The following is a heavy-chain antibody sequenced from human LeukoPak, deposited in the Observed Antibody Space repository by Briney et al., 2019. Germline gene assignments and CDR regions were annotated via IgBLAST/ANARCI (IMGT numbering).Heavy chain of an antibody. J-gene: IGHJ4*02. V-gene: IGHV3-9*01. Sequence: GGSLRLSCAASGFTFDDYAMHWVRQAPGKGLEWVSGISWNSGSIGYADSVKGRFTISRDNAKNSLYLQMNSLRAEDTALYYCAKEGGSYKLSFDYWGQGTLVTVSS. D-gene: IGHD1-26*01. CDR1: GFTFDDYA. CDR2: ISWNSGSI. CDR3: AKEGGSYKLSFDY.